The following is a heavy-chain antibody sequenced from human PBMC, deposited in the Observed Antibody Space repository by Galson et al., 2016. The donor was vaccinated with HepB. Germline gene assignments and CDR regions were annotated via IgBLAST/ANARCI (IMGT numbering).Heavy chain of an antibody. CDR1: GGSISSSSYY. J-gene: IGHJ4*02. D-gene: IGHD1-26*01. Sequence: SETLSLTCTVSGGSISSSSYYWAWIRQPPGKGLEWIGSIYYTGSPYYNPSLKSRVTISVDSSRNQFSLRLNSVTAADTPVYYCARPALVRRYCFDYWGQGTLVTVSS. V-gene: IGHV4-39*01. CDR3: ARPALVRRYCFDY. CDR2: IYYTGSP.